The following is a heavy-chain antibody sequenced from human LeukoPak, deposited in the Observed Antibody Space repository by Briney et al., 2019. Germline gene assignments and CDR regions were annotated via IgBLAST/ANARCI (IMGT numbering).Heavy chain of an antibody. CDR1: GSTFSSYA. CDR2: ISGSGYST. D-gene: IGHD5-12*01. V-gene: IGHV3-23*01. CDR3: AKEAGYSGYDYPDY. Sequence: PGGSLRLSCAASGSTFSSYAMSWVRQAPGKGLEWVSAISGSGYSTYYADSVKGRFTISRDNSRNTLYLQMNSLRAEDTAVYYCAKEAGYSGYDYPDYWGQGTLVTVSS. J-gene: IGHJ4*02.